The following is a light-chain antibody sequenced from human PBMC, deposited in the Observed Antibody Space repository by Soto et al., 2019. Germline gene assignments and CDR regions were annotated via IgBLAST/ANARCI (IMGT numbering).Light chain of an antibody. CDR3: SSYTSSSPYV. Sequence: QSVLTQPASVSGSPGQSITISCTGTSSDIGYYNYVSWFQQHPGKAPKLMIYEVSNRPSGVSNRFSGSKSGNTASLTISGLQAEDEADYYCSSYTSSSPYVSGTGTKVTVL. CDR1: SSDIGYYNY. CDR2: EVS. V-gene: IGLV2-14*01. J-gene: IGLJ1*01.